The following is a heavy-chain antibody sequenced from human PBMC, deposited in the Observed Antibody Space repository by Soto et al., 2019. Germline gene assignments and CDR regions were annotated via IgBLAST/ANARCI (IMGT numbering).Heavy chain of an antibody. CDR1: GFTFSSYG. D-gene: IGHD3-22*01. CDR2: ISYDGSNK. CDR3: AKEFHPYYYDSSGYYYGDDAFYI. V-gene: IGHV3-30*18. J-gene: IGHJ3*02. Sequence: PGGSLRLSCAASGFTFSSYGMHWVRQAPGKGLEWVAVISYDGSNKYYADSVKGRFTISRDNSKNTLYLQMNSLRAEDTAVYYCAKEFHPYYYDSSGYYYGDDAFYIWGQGTMVTVSS.